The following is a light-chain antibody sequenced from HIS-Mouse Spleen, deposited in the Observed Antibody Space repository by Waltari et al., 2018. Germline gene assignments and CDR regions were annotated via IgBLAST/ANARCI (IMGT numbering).Light chain of an antibody. CDR3: QSYDSSNVV. CDR1: SGSIASNY. J-gene: IGLJ2*01. V-gene: IGLV6-57*02. CDR2: EDN. Sequence: NFMLTQPHSVSESPGKTVTISCTGSSGSIASNYVQWYQQRPGSAPTTVIYEDNQRPSGGPDRFSGSIGSSSNSASLTISGLKTEDEADYYCQSYDSSNVVFGGGTKLTVL.